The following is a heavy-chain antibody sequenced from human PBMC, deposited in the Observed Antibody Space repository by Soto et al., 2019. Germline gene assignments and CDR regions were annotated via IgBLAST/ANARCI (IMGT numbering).Heavy chain of an antibody. CDR2: ISFDSRDK. V-gene: IGHV3-33*05. J-gene: IGHJ3*01. Sequence: QVQLVESGGGVVQPGRSLRLSCAASGFTFSAYGIHWVRQAPGKGLEWVATISFDSRDKWYVDSMNGRLTISRENSRNTVYLQMDSLRAEDTAVYHCARVCGGDCGNAFDVWGQGTVVAVSP. CDR1: GFTFSAYG. CDR3: ARVCGGDCGNAFDV. D-gene: IGHD2-21*02.